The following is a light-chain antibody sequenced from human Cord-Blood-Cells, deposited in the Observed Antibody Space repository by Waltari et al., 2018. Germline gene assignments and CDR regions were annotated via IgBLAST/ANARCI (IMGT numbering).Light chain of an antibody. CDR2: EVS. CDR1: SSDVGGYNY. Sequence: QSALTQPASVSGSPGQSITIPCTGASSDVGGYNYFSWYQQHPGKAPKLMIYEVSNRPSGVSNRFSGSKSGNTASLTISGLQAEDEADYYCSSYTSSSTSYVFGTGTKVTVL. J-gene: IGLJ1*01. V-gene: IGLV2-14*01. CDR3: SSYTSSSTSYV.